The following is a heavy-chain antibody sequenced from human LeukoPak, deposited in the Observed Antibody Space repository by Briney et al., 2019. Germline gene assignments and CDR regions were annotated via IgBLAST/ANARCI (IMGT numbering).Heavy chain of an antibody. D-gene: IGHD3-10*01. CDR2: IYYSGST. J-gene: IGHJ5*02. CDR1: GGSISSYY. CDR3: ARRGRILSFDP. Sequence: SETLSLTCTVSGGSISSYYWSWIRQPPGKRLEWIGYIYYSGSTNYNPSLKSRVTISVDTSKNQFSLKLSSVTAADTAVYYCARRGRILSFDPWGQGTLVTVSS. V-gene: IGHV4-59*01.